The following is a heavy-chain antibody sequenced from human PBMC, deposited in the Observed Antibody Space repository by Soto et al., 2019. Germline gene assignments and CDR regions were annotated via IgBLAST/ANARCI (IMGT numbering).Heavy chain of an antibody. CDR2: IYYSGST. D-gene: IGHD6-6*01. CDR1: GGSISSGGYY. CDR3: ARDIAARNDAFDI. V-gene: IGHV4-31*03. Sequence: SETLSLTCTVSGGSISSGGYYWSWIRQHPGKGLEWIGYIYYSGSTYYNPSLKSRVTISVDTSKNQFSLKLSSVTAADTAVYYCARDIAARNDAFDIWGQGTMVTVSS. J-gene: IGHJ3*02.